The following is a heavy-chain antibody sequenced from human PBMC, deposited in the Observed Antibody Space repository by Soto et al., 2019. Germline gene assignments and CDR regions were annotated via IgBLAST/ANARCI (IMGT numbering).Heavy chain of an antibody. V-gene: IGHV4-38-2*02. J-gene: IGHJ6*02. Sequence: SETLSLTCAISGYPIRNGYYWGWIRQSPGKGPEWIGSIYQSGITHYNPSLKSRVTLSIDTSKNQISLKLSSVTAADTAVYYCARDRTHCSGVCYSSYYYGLDVWGQGTTVTVSS. D-gene: IGHD2-21*02. CDR2: IYQSGIT. CDR1: GYPIRNGYY. CDR3: ARDRTHCSGVCYSSYYYGLDV.